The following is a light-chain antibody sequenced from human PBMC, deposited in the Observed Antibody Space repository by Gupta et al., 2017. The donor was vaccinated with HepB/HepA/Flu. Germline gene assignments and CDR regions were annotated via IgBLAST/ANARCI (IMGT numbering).Light chain of an antibody. J-gene: IGKJ1*01. V-gene: IGKV3-20*01. CDR1: QCVSSNS. CDR3: QQYGASPQT. CDR2: GAS. Sequence: EIVLTQSPGTVSLSPGEYATLSCRASQCVSSNSLAWYQQKPGQSPRLLIYGASTRATGIPDRFTGSGSGTDFTLTISRLEPEDFAVYYCQQYGASPQTFGQGTKVEIE.